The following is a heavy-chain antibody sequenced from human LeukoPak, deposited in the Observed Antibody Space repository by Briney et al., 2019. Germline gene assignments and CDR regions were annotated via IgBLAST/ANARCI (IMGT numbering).Heavy chain of an antibody. CDR2: INHSGST. Sequence: SETLSLTCAVYGGSFSGYYWSWIRQPPGKGLEWIGEINHSGSTNYNPSLKSRVTISVDTSKNQFSLKLSSVTAADTAVYYCARGRGGYDSNYYYYMDVWGKGTTVTVSS. V-gene: IGHV4-34*01. J-gene: IGHJ6*03. CDR1: GGSFSGYY. CDR3: ARGRGGYDSNYYYYMDV. D-gene: IGHD5-12*01.